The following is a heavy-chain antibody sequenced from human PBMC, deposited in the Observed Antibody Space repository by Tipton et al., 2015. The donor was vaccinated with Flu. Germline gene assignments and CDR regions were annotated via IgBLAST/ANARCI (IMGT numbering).Heavy chain of an antibody. V-gene: IGHV4-59*08. CDR2: IYYSGST. Sequence: TLSLTCTVSGGSISSYYWSWIRQPPGKGLEWIGYIYYSGSTNYNPSLKSRVTISVDTSKNKFSLKLSSVTAADTAVYYCSTSAAGTEYYFDYWGQGTLVTVSS. D-gene: IGHD6-13*01. CDR1: GGSISSYY. J-gene: IGHJ4*02. CDR3: STSAAGTEYYFDY.